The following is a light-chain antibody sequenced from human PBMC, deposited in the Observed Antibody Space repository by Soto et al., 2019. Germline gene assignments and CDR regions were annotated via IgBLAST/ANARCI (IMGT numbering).Light chain of an antibody. V-gene: IGLV2-14*01. Sequence: QSALTQPASVSGSAGQSITISCTGTSSDIGGYDYVSWYQQRPGKAPKLMIYEVRYRPSGVSNRFSGSKSGNTASLTISGLQAEDEAVYYCCSYTRTSNHYFFGSGTKVT. CDR2: EVR. CDR1: SSDIGGYDY. CDR3: CSYTRTSNHYF. J-gene: IGLJ1*01.